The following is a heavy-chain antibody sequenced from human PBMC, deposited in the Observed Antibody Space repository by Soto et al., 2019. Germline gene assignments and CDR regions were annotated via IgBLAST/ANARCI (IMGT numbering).Heavy chain of an antibody. Sequence: QAQLVQSGAEVKKPGASVKVSCKASGYTLTSYDINWVRQATGQGLEWMGWMNPNSGNTGYAQKFQGRVTMTRNTSISTAYMELSSLRSEDTAVYYCARGDHLYYYYGMDVWGQGTTVTVSS. V-gene: IGHV1-8*01. CDR1: GYTLTSYD. J-gene: IGHJ6*02. D-gene: IGHD3-3*02. CDR2: MNPNSGNT. CDR3: ARGDHLYYYYGMDV.